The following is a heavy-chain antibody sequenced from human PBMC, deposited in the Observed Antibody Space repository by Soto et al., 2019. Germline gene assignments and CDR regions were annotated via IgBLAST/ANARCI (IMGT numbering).Heavy chain of an antibody. CDR1: GYIFVNYG. CDR2: ISPYTGNT. V-gene: IGHV1-18*01. Sequence: GAPVKVSCKASGYIFVNYGIACVRQAPRQGLEWMGWISPYTGNTHSASKVQGRLTMTTDTSTSTAYMDLGSLTSDDTAVYYCVMVDNYVTPTPQDVWGQGTTVTSP. CDR3: VMVDNYVTPTPQDV. D-gene: IGHD3-16*01. J-gene: IGHJ6*02.